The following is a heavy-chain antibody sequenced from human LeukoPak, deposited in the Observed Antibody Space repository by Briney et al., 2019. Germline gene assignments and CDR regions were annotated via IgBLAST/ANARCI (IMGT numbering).Heavy chain of an antibody. J-gene: IGHJ4*02. D-gene: IGHD6-19*01. Sequence: GASVKVSFKASVYTFTHHGISWVRQAPGQGLEWMAWISCYNGDTHYAQKFQGRVTLTTDTSTTTAFMELRSLRSDDTAVYYCARDPTNTSGRYAYFDPWGQGTLVTVSS. CDR1: VYTFTHHG. V-gene: IGHV1-18*01. CDR2: ISCYNGDT. CDR3: ARDPTNTSGRYAYFDP.